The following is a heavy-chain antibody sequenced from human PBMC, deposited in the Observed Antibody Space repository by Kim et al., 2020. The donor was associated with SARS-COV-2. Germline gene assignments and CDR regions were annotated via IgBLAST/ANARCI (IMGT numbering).Heavy chain of an antibody. Sequence: SETLSLTCTVSGGSISSGGYYWSWIRQHPGKGLEWIGYIYYSGSTYYNPSLKSRVTISVDTSKNQFSLKLSSVTAADTAVYYCARERPYDYGDYEDIWGQGTMVTVSS. D-gene: IGHD4-17*01. J-gene: IGHJ3*02. CDR1: GGSISSGGYY. CDR2: IYYSGST. CDR3: ARERPYDYGDYEDI. V-gene: IGHV4-31*03.